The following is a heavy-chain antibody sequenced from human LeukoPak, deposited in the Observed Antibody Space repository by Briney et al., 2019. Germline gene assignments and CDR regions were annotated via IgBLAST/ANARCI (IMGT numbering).Heavy chain of an antibody. J-gene: IGHJ4*02. D-gene: IGHD6-19*01. V-gene: IGHV1-46*01. CDR1: GYTFTSYY. CDR3: AREPVAGFDY. Sequence: ASVKVSCKASGYTFTSYYMHWVRQAPGQGLEWMGLINPSGSSTSYAQKFQGRLSLTRDMSTSTDYMELSRLRSDDTAVYYCAREPVAGFDYWGQGTLVTVSS. CDR2: INPSGSST.